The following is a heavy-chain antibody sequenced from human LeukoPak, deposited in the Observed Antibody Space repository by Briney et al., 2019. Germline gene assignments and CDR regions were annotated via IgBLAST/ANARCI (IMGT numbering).Heavy chain of an antibody. CDR3: AKDFSGRYFDWFY. D-gene: IGHD3-9*01. Sequence: PGGSLRLSCAASEFTFSNYAMSWVRQAPGKGLEWVSGFSGNGVATYYADSVKGRFTISRDNSKNTLYLQMNSLRVEDTAVYYCAKDFSGRYFDWFYWGQGTLVTVSS. V-gene: IGHV3-23*01. J-gene: IGHJ4*02. CDR1: EFTFSNYA. CDR2: FSGNGVAT.